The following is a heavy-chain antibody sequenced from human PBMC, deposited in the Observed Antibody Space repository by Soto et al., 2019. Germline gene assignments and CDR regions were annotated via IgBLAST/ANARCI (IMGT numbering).Heavy chain of an antibody. CDR2: IDWDDDK. CDR1: GFSLRSSGMC. D-gene: IGHD2-2*01. Sequence: SGPTLVNPTQTLTLTCTFSGFSLRSSGMCVSWIRQPPGKALEWLARIDWDDDKYYNTSLKTRLTISKDTSKNQVVLTMTNMDPVDTATYYCARITGTGYCTSTSGLKRGYFDYWAQGTLVPVSS. CDR3: ARITGTGYCTSTSGLKRGYFDY. J-gene: IGHJ4*02. V-gene: IGHV2-70*11.